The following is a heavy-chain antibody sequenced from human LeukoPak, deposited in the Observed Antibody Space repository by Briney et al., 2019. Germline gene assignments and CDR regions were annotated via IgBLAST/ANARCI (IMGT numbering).Heavy chain of an antibody. D-gene: IGHD4-11*01. V-gene: IGHV4-39*07. Sequence: SETLSLTCTVSGGSISSSSYYWGWIRQPPGKGLEWIGSIYYSGSIYYNPSLKSRVTISVDTSKNQFSLKLSSVTAADTAVYYCARGDYSNPRFDYWGQGTLVTVSS. CDR1: GGSISSSSYY. J-gene: IGHJ4*02. CDR3: ARGDYSNPRFDY. CDR2: IYYSGSI.